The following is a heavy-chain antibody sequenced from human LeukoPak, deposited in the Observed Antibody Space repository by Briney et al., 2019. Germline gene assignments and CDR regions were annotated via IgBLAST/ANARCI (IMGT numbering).Heavy chain of an antibody. J-gene: IGHJ5*02. D-gene: IGHD2-2*01. V-gene: IGHV1-69-2*01. CDR3: ATEYIVVVPAAKGRWFDP. CDR1: GYTFTDYY. CDR2: VDPEDGET. Sequence: ASVKVSCKVSGYTFTDYYMHWVQQAPGKGLEWMGLVDPEDGETIYAEKFQGRVTITADTPTDTACMELSSLRSEDTAVYYCATEYIVVVPAAKGRWFDPWGQGTLVTVSS.